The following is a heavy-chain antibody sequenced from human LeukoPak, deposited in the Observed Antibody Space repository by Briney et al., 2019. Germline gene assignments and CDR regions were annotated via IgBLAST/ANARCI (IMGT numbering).Heavy chain of an antibody. Sequence: ASVKVSCKASGGTFSSHAISWVRQAPGQGLEWMGWISAYNGNTNYAQKLQGRVTMTTDTSTSTAYMELRSLRSDDTAVYYCAFSTSCYIMMSVCTNAFDIWGQGTMVTVSS. D-gene: IGHD2-2*02. V-gene: IGHV1-18*01. CDR3: AFSTSCYIMMSVCTNAFDI. CDR2: ISAYNGNT. CDR1: GGTFSSHA. J-gene: IGHJ3*02.